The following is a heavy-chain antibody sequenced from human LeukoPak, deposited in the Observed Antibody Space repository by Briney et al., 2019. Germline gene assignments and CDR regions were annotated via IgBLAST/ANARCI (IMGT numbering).Heavy chain of an antibody. CDR2: IHCSGST. Sequence: SETLSLTCTVSGASISNYYWSWIRQPPGKGLEWIGYIHCSGSTDYNPSLKSRVTMSVDTSKNQFSLRLSSVTAADTAMYYCARHPTTMTTPPWGQGTLVTVSS. J-gene: IGHJ5*02. D-gene: IGHD4-17*01. CDR3: ARHPTTMTTPP. CDR1: GASISNYY. V-gene: IGHV4-59*08.